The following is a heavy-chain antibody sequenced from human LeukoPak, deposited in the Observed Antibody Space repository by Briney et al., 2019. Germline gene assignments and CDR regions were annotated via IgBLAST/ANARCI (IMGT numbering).Heavy chain of an antibody. CDR1: GGSFSGYY. Sequence: PSETLSLTCAVYGGSFSGYYWSWIRQPPGKGLEWIGTIFYSGSTYYNPSLKSRVTMSVDTSKNQFSLKLSSVTAADTAVYYCARQGYISGQGFRNNWFDPWGQGSLVTVSS. V-gene: IGHV4-34*12. D-gene: IGHD6-19*01. CDR2: IFYSGST. J-gene: IGHJ5*02. CDR3: ARQGYISGQGFRNNWFDP.